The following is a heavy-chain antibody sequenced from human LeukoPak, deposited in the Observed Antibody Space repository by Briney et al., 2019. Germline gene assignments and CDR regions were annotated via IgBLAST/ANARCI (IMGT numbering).Heavy chain of an antibody. J-gene: IGHJ4*02. CDR1: GGSISSYY. V-gene: IGHV4-59*08. D-gene: IGHD1-14*01. Sequence: SETLSLTCTASGGSISSYYWSWIRQPPGKGLEWIGYIYYSGSTNYNPSLKSRVTISVDTSKNQFSLKLSSVTAADTAVYYCARWANLETGFDYWGQGTLVTVSS. CDR3: ARWANLETGFDY. CDR2: IYYSGST.